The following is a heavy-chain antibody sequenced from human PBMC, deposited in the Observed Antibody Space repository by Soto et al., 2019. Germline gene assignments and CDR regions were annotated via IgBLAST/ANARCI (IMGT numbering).Heavy chain of an antibody. CDR1: GDTFSFYT. CDR2: INPILSMS. Sequence: SVKVSCKASGDTFSFYTINWVRQAPGLGLEWVGRINPILSMSNYAQKFQGRVTMTADTSISTAYMELSRLRSDDTAVYYCARGEYYYDSSGYVYFDYWGQGTLVTVSS. CDR3: ARGEYYYDSSGYVYFDY. J-gene: IGHJ4*02. V-gene: IGHV1-69*02. D-gene: IGHD3-22*01.